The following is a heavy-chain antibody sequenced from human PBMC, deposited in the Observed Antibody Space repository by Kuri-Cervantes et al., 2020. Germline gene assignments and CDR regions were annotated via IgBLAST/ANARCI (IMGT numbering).Heavy chain of an antibody. V-gene: IGHV3-48*03. CDR3: AKERTRAYSSGWYYFDY. D-gene: IGHD6-19*01. CDR2: ISGSGTTK. Sequence: GESLKISCAASGFTFSSYEMNWVRQAPGKGLEWVSYISGSGTTKYYADSVKGRFTISRDNAKNSLYLQMNSLRAEDTALYYCAKERTRAYSSGWYYFDYWGQGTLVTVSS. CDR1: GFTFSSYE. J-gene: IGHJ4*02.